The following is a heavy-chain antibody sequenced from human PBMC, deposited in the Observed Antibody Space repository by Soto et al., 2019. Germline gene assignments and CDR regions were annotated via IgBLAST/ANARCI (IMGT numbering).Heavy chain of an antibody. Sequence: PGGSLRLSCAASGFTFSSYGMHWVRQAPGKGLEWVAVISYDGSNKFYADSVKGRFTISRDNSKNTLYLQMNSLRAEDTAVYYCARYQDHLRFHYYAMDVWGQGTTVTVSS. J-gene: IGHJ6*02. CDR3: ARYQDHLRFHYYAMDV. CDR2: ISYDGSNK. D-gene: IGHD3-3*01. V-gene: IGHV3-30*03. CDR1: GFTFSSYG.